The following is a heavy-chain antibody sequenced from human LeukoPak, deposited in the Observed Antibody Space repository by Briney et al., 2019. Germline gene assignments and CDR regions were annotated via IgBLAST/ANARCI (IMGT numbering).Heavy chain of an antibody. CDR2: INHSGST. Sequence: PSETLFLTCAVYGGSFSGYYWSWIRQPPGKGLEWIWEINHSGSTNYNPALKRRGTIAVDTSKSQFSLKLSSVTAADTAVYYCARVGDSSGYYYDGARYFDYWGQGTLVTVSS. CDR1: GGSFSGYY. V-gene: IGHV4-34*01. J-gene: IGHJ4*02. CDR3: ARVGDSSGYYYDGARYFDY. D-gene: IGHD3-22*01.